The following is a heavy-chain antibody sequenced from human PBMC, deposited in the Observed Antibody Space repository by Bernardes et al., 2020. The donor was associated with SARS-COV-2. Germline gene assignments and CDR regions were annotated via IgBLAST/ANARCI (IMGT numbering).Heavy chain of an antibody. Sequence: ETLSLTCTVSGGSFSGYYCNWIRQPPGKGLEWVANINQDGSETFYVDSVKGRFTISRDNAKNSLFMEMNTLRDEDTAVYYCARIYSTSSFDFDYWGQGTLVTVSS. CDR2: INQDGSET. CDR3: ARIYSTSSFDFDY. J-gene: IGHJ4*02. V-gene: IGHV3-7*01. D-gene: IGHD6-6*01. CDR1: GGSFSGYY.